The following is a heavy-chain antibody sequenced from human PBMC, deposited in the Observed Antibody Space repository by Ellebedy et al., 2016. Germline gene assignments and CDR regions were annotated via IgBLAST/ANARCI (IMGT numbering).Heavy chain of an antibody. J-gene: IGHJ5*02. Sequence: ASVKVSCXASGYTFTSYGIKWVRHAPGQGLEWMGWVSAYNGHTNYAQKFQGRVALTTDTSTSTAYMELRSLTSDDTALYYCARDLGAYPLRNWFDPWGQGTLVTVSS. CDR1: GYTFTSYG. CDR3: ARDLGAYPLRNWFDP. V-gene: IGHV1-18*01. CDR2: VSAYNGHT. D-gene: IGHD1-26*01.